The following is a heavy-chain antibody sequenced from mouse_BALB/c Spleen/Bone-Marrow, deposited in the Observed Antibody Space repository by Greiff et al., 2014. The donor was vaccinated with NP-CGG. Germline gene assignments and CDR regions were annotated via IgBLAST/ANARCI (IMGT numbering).Heavy chain of an antibody. CDR2: IYPGDGDT. Sequence: QVQLQQPGAELVRPGSSVKISCKASGYAFSSYWMNWVKQRPGQGLEWIGQIYPGDGDTNYSGKFKGKATLTADESSSTAYMQLSSLTSEDSAVYFCAFSNYDFDYWGQGTTLTVSS. J-gene: IGHJ2*01. D-gene: IGHD2-5*01. CDR1: GYAFSSYW. V-gene: IGHV1-80*01. CDR3: AFSNYDFDY.